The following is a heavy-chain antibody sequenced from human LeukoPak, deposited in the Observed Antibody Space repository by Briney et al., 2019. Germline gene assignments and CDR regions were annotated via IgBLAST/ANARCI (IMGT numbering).Heavy chain of an antibody. D-gene: IGHD3-22*01. J-gene: IGHJ4*02. Sequence: APVKVSCKASGYTFTGYYMHWVRQAPGQGLEWMGWINPNSGGTNYAQKFQGRVTMTRDTSISTAYMELSRLRSDDTAVYYCASNHYYDSSGYWGWGQGTLVTVSS. CDR2: INPNSGGT. V-gene: IGHV1-2*02. CDR3: ASNHYYDSSGYWG. CDR1: GYTFTGYY.